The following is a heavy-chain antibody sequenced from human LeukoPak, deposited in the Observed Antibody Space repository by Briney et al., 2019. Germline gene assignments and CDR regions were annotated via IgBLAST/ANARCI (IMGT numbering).Heavy chain of an antibody. CDR3: ARSVYDSGGYYRVLDY. Sequence: PGGSLRLSCAASGFTFSSYWMHWVRQAPGKGLVWVSRIDSDGSTTSYADSVKGRFTFSRDNAKNTLFLQMNSLRAEDTAAYYCARSVYDSGGYYRVLDYWGQGTLVTVSS. CDR2: IDSDGSTT. V-gene: IGHV3-74*01. J-gene: IGHJ4*02. D-gene: IGHD3-22*01. CDR1: GFTFSSYW.